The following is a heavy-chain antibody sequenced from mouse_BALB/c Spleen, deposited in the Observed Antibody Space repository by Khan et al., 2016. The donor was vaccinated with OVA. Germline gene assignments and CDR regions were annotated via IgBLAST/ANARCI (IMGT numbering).Heavy chain of an antibody. CDR2: TNPTNGRT. Sequence: QVQLQQPGAELVKAGASVKMSCKASGYTFTSYWMHWVKQRLGQGLEWFAETNPTNGRTYYNETFKSKATLTVDKYSSTAYMLLSGPTFEDSAVYYSARIKKIVATYFDDWGQGTTLTVSS. CDR3: ARIKKIVATYFDD. J-gene: IGHJ2*01. D-gene: IGHD1-1*01. CDR1: GYTFTSYW. V-gene: IGHV1S81*02.